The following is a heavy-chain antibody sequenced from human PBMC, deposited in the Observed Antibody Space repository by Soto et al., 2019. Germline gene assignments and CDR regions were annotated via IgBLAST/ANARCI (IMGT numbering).Heavy chain of an antibody. CDR2: INHSGST. V-gene: IGHV4-34*01. Sequence: QVQLQQWGAGLLKPSETLSLTCAVHGGSFSGYYWSWIRQPPGKGLGWIGEINHSGSTNYNPSLKSRVTISVDTSKNQFSLKLSSVTAAYTAVYYCARGEYATVTKSSFGYWGQGTLVTVSS. J-gene: IGHJ4*02. CDR3: ARGEYATVTKSSFGY. D-gene: IGHD4-17*01. CDR1: GGSFSGYY.